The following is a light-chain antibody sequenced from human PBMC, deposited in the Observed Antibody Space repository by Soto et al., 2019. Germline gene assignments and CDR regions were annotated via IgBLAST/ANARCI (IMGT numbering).Light chain of an antibody. CDR1: SSDVGAYDF. CDR3: SSYAGSHTYEV. V-gene: IGLV2-11*01. Sequence: QSALTQPRSVSGSLGQSVTISCTGTSSDVGAYDFVSWYQQNPGQAPRLIIFDVIKRPSGVPDRFSGSKSGNTASLTISGLQSEDEADYHCSSYAGSHTYEVFGGGTKLTVL. CDR2: DVI. J-gene: IGLJ3*02.